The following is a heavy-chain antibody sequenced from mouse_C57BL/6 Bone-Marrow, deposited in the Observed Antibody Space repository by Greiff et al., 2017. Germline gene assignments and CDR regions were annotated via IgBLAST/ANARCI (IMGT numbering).Heavy chain of an antibody. D-gene: IGHD2-10*02. CDR1: GFTFSSYG. J-gene: IGHJ3*01. Sequence: EVTVVESGGDLVKPGGSLKLSCAASGFTFSSYGMSWVRQTPDKRLEWVATISSGGSYTYYPDSVKGRFTIYRDNAQNTLYLQMSSLKCEDTAMYYCARLGRGYGNWFAYWGQGTLVTVSA. CDR3: ARLGRGYGNWFAY. V-gene: IGHV5-6*01. CDR2: ISSGGSYT.